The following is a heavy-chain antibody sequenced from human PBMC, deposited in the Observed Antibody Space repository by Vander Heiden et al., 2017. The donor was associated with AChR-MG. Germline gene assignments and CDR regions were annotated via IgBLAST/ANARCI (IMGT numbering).Heavy chain of an antibody. CDR1: GFTFSSYG. CDR2: ISYDGSNK. J-gene: IGHJ4*02. D-gene: IGHD5-12*01. V-gene: IGHV3-30*18. CDR3: AKFEGYGDY. Sequence: QLQLVESGGGVVQPGRSLRLSCAASGFTFSSYGMHWVRQAPGKGLEWVAVISYDGSNKYYADSVKGRFTISRDNSKNTLYLQMNSLRAEDTAVYYCAKFEGYGDYWGQGTLVTVSS.